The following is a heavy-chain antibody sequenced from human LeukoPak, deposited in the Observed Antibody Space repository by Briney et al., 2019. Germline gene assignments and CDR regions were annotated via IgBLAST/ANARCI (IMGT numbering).Heavy chain of an antibody. CDR1: GFTFNDYY. Sequence: GGSLRLSCAASGFTFNDYYMSWIRQAPGEGLEWVSYIGSSGGTIYYADSVKGRFTISRDNAKNSLYLQMNSLRDEDTAVYSCARGVRGYSYGSRFDYWGHGTLVTVSS. V-gene: IGHV3-11*04. CDR3: ARGVRGYSYGSRFDY. CDR2: IGSSGGTI. J-gene: IGHJ4*01. D-gene: IGHD5-18*01.